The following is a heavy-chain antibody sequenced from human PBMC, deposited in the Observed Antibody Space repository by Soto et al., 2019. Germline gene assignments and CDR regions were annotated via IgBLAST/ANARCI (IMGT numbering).Heavy chain of an antibody. Sequence: ASVKVSCKASGFTFTSSAMQCVRQARGQRLEWIGWIVVGSGNTNYAQKFQERVTITRDMSTSTAYMELSSLRSEDTAVYYCAAHEDIVVVPAARTSDAFDIWGQGTMVTVSS. CDR3: AAHEDIVVVPAARTSDAFDI. CDR2: IVVGSGNT. J-gene: IGHJ3*02. CDR1: GFTFTSSA. D-gene: IGHD2-2*01. V-gene: IGHV1-58*02.